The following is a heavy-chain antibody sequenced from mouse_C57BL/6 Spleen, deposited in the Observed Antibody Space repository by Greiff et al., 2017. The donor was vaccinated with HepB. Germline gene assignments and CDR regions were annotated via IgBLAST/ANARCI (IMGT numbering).Heavy chain of an antibody. CDR1: GFTFSDYY. CDR2: ISNGGGST. J-gene: IGHJ3*01. Sequence: EVKLMEPGGGLVQPGGSLKLSCAASGFTFSDYYMYWVRQTPEKRLEWVAYISNGGGSTYYPDTVKGRFTISRDNAKNTLYLQMSRLKSEDTAMYYCARATYWGQGTLVTVSA. V-gene: IGHV5-12*01. CDR3: ARATY.